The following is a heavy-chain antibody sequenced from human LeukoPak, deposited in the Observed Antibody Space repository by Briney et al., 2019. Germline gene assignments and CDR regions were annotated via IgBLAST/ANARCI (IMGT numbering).Heavy chain of an antibody. D-gene: IGHD5-18*01. CDR2: IYYSGST. CDR3: ARRGYSYSFDY. Sequence: SETLSLTCTVSGGSISSYYWSLIRQPPGKGLEWIGYIYYSGSTNYNPSLKSRVTISVDTSKNQFSLKLSSVTAADTAVYYCARRGYSYSFDYWGQGTLVTVSS. J-gene: IGHJ4*02. CDR1: GGSISSYY. V-gene: IGHV4-59*08.